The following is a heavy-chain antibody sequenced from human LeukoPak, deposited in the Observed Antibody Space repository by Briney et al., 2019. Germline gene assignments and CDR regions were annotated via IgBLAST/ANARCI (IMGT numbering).Heavy chain of an antibody. CDR3: AKDSVVPRGWGAFDI. Sequence: PGGSLRLSCAASGFTFDDYAMHWVRQAPGKGLEWVSAISGSGGSTYYADSVKGRFTISRDNSKNTLYLQMNSLRAEDTAVYYCAKDSVVPRGWGAFDIWGQGTMVTVSS. V-gene: IGHV3-23*01. D-gene: IGHD3-10*01. J-gene: IGHJ3*02. CDR2: ISGSGGST. CDR1: GFTFDDYA.